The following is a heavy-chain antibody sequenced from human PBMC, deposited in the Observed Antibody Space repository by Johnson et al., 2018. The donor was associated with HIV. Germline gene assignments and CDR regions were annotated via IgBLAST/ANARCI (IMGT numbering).Heavy chain of an antibody. D-gene: IGHD2-21*01. J-gene: IGHJ3*02. CDR2: ISDDGSNK. CDR1: EFTFSSYA. Sequence: QVQLVESGGGVVQPGGSLRLSCAASEFTFSSYAMHWVRQAPGKGLEWVAVISDDGSNKYYADSVKGRFTVSRDNSKNTLHLQMNSLSVEDTAVYYCARGGGCGGDCYSGYDAFDIWGQGTKVTV. V-gene: IGHV3-30*04. CDR3: ARGGGCGGDCYSGYDAFDI.